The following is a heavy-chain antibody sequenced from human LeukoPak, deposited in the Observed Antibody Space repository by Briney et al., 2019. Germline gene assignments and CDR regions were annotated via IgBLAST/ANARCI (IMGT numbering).Heavy chain of an antibody. J-gene: IGHJ3*02. CDR1: GYSFTGYN. V-gene: IGHV1-18*04. CDR3: ARLTARTYYYDSSGPPDAFDI. CDR2: ISAYNDNT. D-gene: IGHD3-22*01. Sequence: ASVKVSCKASGYSFTGYNMHWVRQAPGQGLEWMGWISAYNDNTNYAQKVQDRVTMTTDTSWNTAYMELRSLRSDDTAVYYCARLTARTYYYDSSGPPDAFDIWGQGTMVTVSS.